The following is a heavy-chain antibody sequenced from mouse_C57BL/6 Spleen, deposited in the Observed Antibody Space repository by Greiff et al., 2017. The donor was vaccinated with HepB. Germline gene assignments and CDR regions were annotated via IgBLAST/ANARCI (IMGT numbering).Heavy chain of an antibody. CDR2: IDPSDSYT. Sequence: QVQLKESGAELVMPGASVKLSCKASGYTFTSYWMHWVKQRPGQGLEWIGEIDPSDSYTNYNQKFKGKSTLTVDKSSSTAYMQLSSLTSEDSAVYYCARRLGRDYAMDYWGQGTSVTVSS. CDR3: ARRLGRDYAMDY. V-gene: IGHV1-69*01. CDR1: GYTFTSYW. J-gene: IGHJ4*01. D-gene: IGHD4-1*01.